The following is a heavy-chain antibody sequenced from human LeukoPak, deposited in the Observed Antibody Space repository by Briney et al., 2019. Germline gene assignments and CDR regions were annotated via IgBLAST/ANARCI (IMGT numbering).Heavy chain of an antibody. Sequence: GGSLRLSCAASGFTFSSYGMHWVRQAPGKGLEWVAVIWYDGSNKYYADSVKGRFTISRDNSKNTLYLQVNSLRAEDTAVYFCARDRGGLFANYYYYGIDVWGQGTTVTVSS. V-gene: IGHV3-33*01. CDR2: IWYDGSNK. J-gene: IGHJ6*02. CDR3: ARDRGGLFANYYYYGIDV. D-gene: IGHD3-10*02. CDR1: GFTFSSYG.